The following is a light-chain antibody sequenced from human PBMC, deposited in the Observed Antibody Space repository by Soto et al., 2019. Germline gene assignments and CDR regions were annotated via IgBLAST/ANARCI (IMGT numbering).Light chain of an antibody. J-gene: IGLJ2*01. Sequence: QSVLTQPASVSGSPGQSITISCTGTSSDVGGYNYVSWNQQHPGKAPKLMIYDVSNRPSGVSNRFSGSKSGNTASLTISGLQAEDEADYYCSSYTSSSVVFGGGTKVTVL. CDR3: SSYTSSSVV. CDR1: SSDVGGYNY. V-gene: IGLV2-14*01. CDR2: DVS.